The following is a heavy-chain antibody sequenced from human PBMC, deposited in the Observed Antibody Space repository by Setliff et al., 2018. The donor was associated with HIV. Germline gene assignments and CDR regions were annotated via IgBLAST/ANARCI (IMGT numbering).Heavy chain of an antibody. CDR3: AWGTQRPIDS. D-gene: IGHD3-16*01. CDR1: GYTFSSYG. Sequence: ASVKVSCKASGYTFSSYGISWVRQAPGQGLEWMGWISTFNGDTNFAQKFQGRVSMTTETSTTTAYLELSSLTSEDTAMYFCAWGTQRPIDSWGQGTLVTVSS. V-gene: IGHV1-18*04. CDR2: ISTFNGDT. J-gene: IGHJ4*02.